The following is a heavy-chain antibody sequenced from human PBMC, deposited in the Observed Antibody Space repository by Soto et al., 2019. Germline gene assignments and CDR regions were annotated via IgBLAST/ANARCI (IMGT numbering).Heavy chain of an antibody. CDR2: IYWDDDE. D-gene: IGHD3-3*01. CDR1: GFSLSTTGVG. Sequence: QITLKESGPTLVKPTQTLTLTCTFSGFSLSTTGVGVGWIRQPPGKALEYVALIYWDDDERYSPSLKSRLTITKDTSKNQVVITMTTMYPVDTTTYYCVHSTVLSSGYWYYFDFWGQGTLVTVSS. J-gene: IGHJ4*02. CDR3: VHSTVLSSGYWYYFDF. V-gene: IGHV2-5*02.